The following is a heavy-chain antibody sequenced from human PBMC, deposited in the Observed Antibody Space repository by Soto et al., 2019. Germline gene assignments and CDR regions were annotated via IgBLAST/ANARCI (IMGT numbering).Heavy chain of an antibody. J-gene: IGHJ6*02. CDR1: GGSISSSSYY. CDR2: IYYSGST. D-gene: IGHD6-13*01. CDR3: ARQSLKQLVPGYYYYGMDV. Sequence: PSETLSLTCTVSGGSISSSSYYWGWIRQPPGKGLEWIGSIYYSGSTYYNPSLKSRVTISVDTSKNQFSLKLSSVTAADTAVYYCARQSLKQLVPGYYYYGMDVWGQGTRVTFSS. V-gene: IGHV4-39*01.